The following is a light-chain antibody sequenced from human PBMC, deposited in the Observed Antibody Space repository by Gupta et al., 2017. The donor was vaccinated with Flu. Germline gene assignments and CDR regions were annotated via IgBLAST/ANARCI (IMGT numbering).Light chain of an antibody. J-gene: IGLJ2*01. CDR3: SSCTSSTTVV. CDR2: GVT. Sequence: TSSDIGSYNYVSWYQQHPGKAPKLLIYGVTNRPSGVSNRFSGSKSGDTASLTISGLQAKDEADYYCSSCTSSTTVVFGGGTKLTVL. CDR1: SSDIGSYNY. V-gene: IGLV2-14*01.